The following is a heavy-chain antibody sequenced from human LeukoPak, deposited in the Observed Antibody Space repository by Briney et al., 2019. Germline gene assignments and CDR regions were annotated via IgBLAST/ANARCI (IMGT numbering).Heavy chain of an antibody. CDR3: ARAEVDCSGDSCYNWFDP. Sequence: PSGTLSLTCAVSGGSISSSNWWSWVRQPPGKGLEWIGEIYHSGSTNYNPPLKSRVTISVDKSKNQFSLKLSSVTAADTAVYYCARAEVDCSGDSCYNWFDPWGQGTLVTVSS. D-gene: IGHD2-15*01. CDR1: GGSISSSNW. J-gene: IGHJ5*02. V-gene: IGHV4-4*02. CDR2: IYHSGST.